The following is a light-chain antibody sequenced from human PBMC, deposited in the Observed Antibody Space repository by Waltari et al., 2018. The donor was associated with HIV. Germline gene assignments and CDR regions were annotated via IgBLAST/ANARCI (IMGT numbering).Light chain of an antibody. V-gene: IGKV1-13*02. CDR1: QGISSA. CDR3: QQFKSYPHT. J-gene: IGKJ4*01. CDR2: DGS. Sequence: AIQLTQSPSSLSASVGDRVTITCRASQGISSALAWYQQKAGKAPKLLIYDGSSLESGVPSRFSGTGSGIDFTLIISSLQPEDFATYYCQQFKSYPHTFGGGTKVEIK.